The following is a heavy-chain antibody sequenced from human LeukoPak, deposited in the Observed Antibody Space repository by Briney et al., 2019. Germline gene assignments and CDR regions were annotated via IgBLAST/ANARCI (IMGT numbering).Heavy chain of an antibody. V-gene: IGHV4-30-4*01. CDR2: IYYSAST. CDR1: GGSNRRDDCY. J-gene: IGHJ2*01. Sequence: SQALPLTCTGCGGSNRRDDCYWRWIPQPPGKALEWIGYIYYSASTFYSPSLKSRVSISVATSKNQFSLKLSSVTAADTAVYYCARALGGTVLDRWGRGTLVTVSS. D-gene: IGHD3-16*01. CDR3: ARALGGTVLDR.